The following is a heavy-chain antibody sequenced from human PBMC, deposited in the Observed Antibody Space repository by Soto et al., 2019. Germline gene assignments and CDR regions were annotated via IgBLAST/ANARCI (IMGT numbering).Heavy chain of an antibody. V-gene: IGHV3-15*01. CDR2: IKGKRDGGTT. CDR3: VEGWNDF. Sequence: HLVESGGDLVQPGGSLRLSCAASGFMFSSAWMSWVRQAPGKGLEWVGRIKGKRDGGTTDYAPPVKGRFVISRDDSKNTLYLQMISLKTDDTAVYYCVEGWNDFWGQGTLVAVSS. D-gene: IGHD1-1*01. J-gene: IGHJ4*02. CDR1: GFMFSSAW.